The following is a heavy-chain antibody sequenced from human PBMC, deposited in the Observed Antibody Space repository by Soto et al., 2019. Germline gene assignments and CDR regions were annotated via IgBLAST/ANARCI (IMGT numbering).Heavy chain of an antibody. D-gene: IGHD1-26*01. J-gene: IGHJ6*02. CDR1: GYTFTSYG. Sequence: QVQLVQSGAEVKKPGASVKVSCKASGYTFTSYGISWVRQAPGQGLEWMGWISAYNGNTNYAQKLQGRVTMTTDTSTRTAYMGLRSLRSDATAGYYCARVLPSQSSWLYYATHGSLYYGMDVWGRGTTVTVSS. CDR3: ARVLPSQSSWLYYATHGSLYYGMDV. CDR2: ISAYNGNT. V-gene: IGHV1-18*01.